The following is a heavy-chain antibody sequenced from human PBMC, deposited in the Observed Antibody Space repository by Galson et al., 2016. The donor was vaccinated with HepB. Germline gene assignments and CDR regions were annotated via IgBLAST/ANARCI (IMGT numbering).Heavy chain of an antibody. D-gene: IGHD3-22*01. CDR2: ISTSGCST. Sequence: SLRLSCAASGFAFSAYGMTWVRQAPRKGLEWVAAISTSGCSTDYADSVRGRFTISKDNSKNTLFLQMNSLRDEDTAMYFCAKESDIYYDSRGYPDFWGQGTLVTVSS. V-gene: IGHV3-23*01. CDR3: AKESDIYYDSRGYPDF. CDR1: GFAFSAYG. J-gene: IGHJ4*02.